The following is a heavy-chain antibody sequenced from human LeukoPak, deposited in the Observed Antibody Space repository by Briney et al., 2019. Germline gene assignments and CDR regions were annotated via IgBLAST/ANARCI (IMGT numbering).Heavy chain of an antibody. V-gene: IGHV3-30-3*01. CDR2: ISKDGSDK. D-gene: IGHD1-7*01. J-gene: IGHJ4*02. CDR3: ARDYWWNYDY. CDR1: GFTFSDYA. Sequence: GGSLRLSCAASGFTFSDYAMHWVRQAPGKGLEWVAVISKDGSDKYYPGSVRGRFTISRDNSMNTIYLQMDSLRAEDTAIYYCARDYWWNYDYWGQGTLVTVSS.